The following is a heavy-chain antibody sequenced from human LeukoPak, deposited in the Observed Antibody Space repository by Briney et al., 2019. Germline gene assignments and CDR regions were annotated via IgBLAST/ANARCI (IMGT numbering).Heavy chain of an antibody. V-gene: IGHV4-59*01. D-gene: IGHD6-13*01. Sequence: SETVSLTCTVSGGSISSYYWSWIRQLPGKGLEWIGYIYYSGTTNYNPSLKSRVTISVDTSKNQFSLKLSSVTAADTAVYYCARGVYIAAAQYAYWGQGTLVPVSS. CDR1: GGSISSYY. J-gene: IGHJ4*02. CDR3: ARGVYIAAAQYAY. CDR2: IYYSGTT.